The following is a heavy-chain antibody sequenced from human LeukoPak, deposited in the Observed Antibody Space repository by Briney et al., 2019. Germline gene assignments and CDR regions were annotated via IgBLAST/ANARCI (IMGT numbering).Heavy chain of an antibody. D-gene: IGHD6-13*01. CDR3: ARVRRAAVTYYYYYMDV. J-gene: IGHJ6*03. Sequence: SETLSLTCAVSGGSISSSNWWSGVRQPPGKGLEWIGEIYHSGSTNYNPSLKSRVTISVDKSKNQFSLKLSSVTAADTAVYYCARVRRAAVTYYYYYMDVWGKGTTVTVSS. CDR2: IYHSGST. CDR1: GGSISSSNW. V-gene: IGHV4-4*02.